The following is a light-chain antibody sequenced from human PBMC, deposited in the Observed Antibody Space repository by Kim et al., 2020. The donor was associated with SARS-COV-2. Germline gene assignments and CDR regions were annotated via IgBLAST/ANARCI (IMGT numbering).Light chain of an antibody. CDR3: QQYAYSPYT. CDR1: QSVSSSY. J-gene: IGKJ2*01. CDR2: GAS. V-gene: IGKV3-20*01. Sequence: EIVLTQSPGTLSLSPGERATLSCRASQSVSSSYLAWYQQRPGQAPRLLIYGASRRATGIPDRFSGSASGTDFTLTISRLGPEDLAVYYWQQYAYSPYTVGEGTRREI.